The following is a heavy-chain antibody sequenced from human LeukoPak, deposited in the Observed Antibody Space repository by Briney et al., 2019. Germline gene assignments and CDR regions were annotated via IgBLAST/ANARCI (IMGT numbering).Heavy chain of an antibody. CDR1: GGSISSSSYY. CDR3: ARVSRFPRYYYYYMDV. J-gene: IGHJ6*03. Sequence: PSETLSLTCTVSGGSISSSSYYWGWIRQPPGKGLEWIGSIYYSGSTYYNPSLKSRVTISVDTSKNQFSLKLSSVTAADTAVYYCARVSRFPRYYYYYMDVWGKGTTVTVSS. CDR2: IYYSGST. D-gene: IGHD3-10*01. V-gene: IGHV4-39*07.